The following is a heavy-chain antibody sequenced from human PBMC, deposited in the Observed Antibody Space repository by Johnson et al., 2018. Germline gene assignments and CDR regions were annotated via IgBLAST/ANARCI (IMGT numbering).Heavy chain of an antibody. V-gene: IGHV1-69*01. Sequence: QVQLVECGAEVKKPGFSVEVGCKASGGTFSSYAISWVRQAPGQGLEWMGGIIPLFGTANYAQKFQGRVTITADESTSTAYMELSSLRSEDTAVYYCARARYDTSGYSIQHWGQGTLVTVSS. J-gene: IGHJ1*01. CDR3: ARARYDTSGYSIQH. CDR1: GGTFSSYA. D-gene: IGHD3-22*01. CDR2: IIPLFGTA.